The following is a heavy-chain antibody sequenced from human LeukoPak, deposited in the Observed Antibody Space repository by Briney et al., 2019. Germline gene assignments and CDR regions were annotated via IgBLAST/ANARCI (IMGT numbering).Heavy chain of an antibody. D-gene: IGHD3-22*01. CDR2: INPNSGGT. CDR1: GYTFTGYY. J-gene: IGHJ4*02. CDR3: ARDFRPRSGYYGATGY. Sequence: ASVKVSCKASGYTFTGYYMHWVRQAPGQGLEWMGWINPNSGGTNYAQKLQGRVTMTTDTSTSTAYMELRSLRSDDTAVYYCARDFRPRSGYYGATGYWGQGTLVTVSS. V-gene: IGHV1-2*02.